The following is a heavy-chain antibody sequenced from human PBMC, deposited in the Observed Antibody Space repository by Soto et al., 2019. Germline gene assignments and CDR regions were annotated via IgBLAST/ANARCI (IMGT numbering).Heavy chain of an antibody. CDR3: ARGGPGYSYDKVDL. CDR1: GITFTMNW. J-gene: IGHJ4*03. Sequence: GGPRRLSCEVSGITFTMNWLHWFGRAPGKGQVCVSRVNSDGTGKTYADSVKGSFTVSRDNAKNSVFLQMDSLRDEDAGVYFCARGGPGYSYDKVDLWGQGTLVTVSS. CDR2: VNSDGTGK. V-gene: IGHV3-74*01. D-gene: IGHD5-18*01.